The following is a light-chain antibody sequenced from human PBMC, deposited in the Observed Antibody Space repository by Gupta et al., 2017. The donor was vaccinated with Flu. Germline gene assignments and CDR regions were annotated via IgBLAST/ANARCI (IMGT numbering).Light chain of an antibody. CDR1: SSNIGSKT. Sequence: RVTSACSGSSSNIGSKTLNMYQQLAGTAPKVLIYNDNERPSGVPDRFSASKSGTSASLTISGLQAEDEAEYYCEGWDDRISGVLFGGGTKLTVL. J-gene: IGLJ2*01. V-gene: IGLV1-44*01. CDR3: EGWDDRISGVL. CDR2: NDN.